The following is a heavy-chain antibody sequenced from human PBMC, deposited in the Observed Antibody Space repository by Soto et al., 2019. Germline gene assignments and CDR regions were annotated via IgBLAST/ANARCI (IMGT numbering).Heavy chain of an antibody. V-gene: IGHV4-39*01. CDR2: IHVGGST. D-gene: IGHD3-10*01. Sequence: QLQLQESGPGLVKPSETLSLTCTVSGDSISTSHDYWGWIRQPPVKGLEWIGSIHVGGSTYYNPSLKSRVTMSVDTSKNQFSLKLTSVTAADTAVYFCARHVKGSGNSLYYYHMDVWGNGTTVTVSS. CDR3: ARHVKGSGNSLYYYHMDV. CDR1: GDSISTSHDY. J-gene: IGHJ6*03.